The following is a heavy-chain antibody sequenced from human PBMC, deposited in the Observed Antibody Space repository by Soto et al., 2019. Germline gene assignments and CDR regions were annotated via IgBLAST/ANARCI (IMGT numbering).Heavy chain of an antibody. CDR3: ARVVVSPGTLDY. V-gene: IGHV1-69*13. J-gene: IGHJ4*02. CDR1: GGTFSSYA. Sequence: SVKVSCKASGGTFSSYAISWVRQAPGQGLEWMGGIIPIFGTANYAQKFQGRVTITADESTSTAYMELSSLRSEDTAVYYCARVVVSPGTLDYWGQGTLVTVSS. D-gene: IGHD3-22*01. CDR2: IIPIFGTA.